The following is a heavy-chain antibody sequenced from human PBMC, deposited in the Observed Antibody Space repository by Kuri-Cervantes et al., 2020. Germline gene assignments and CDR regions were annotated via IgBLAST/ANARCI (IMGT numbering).Heavy chain of an antibody. CDR2: INPRRGNI. J-gene: IGHJ4*02. Sequence: ASVKVSCKTSGYTFTAYYMHWVRQAPGQGLEWMGWINPRRGNINYAQKFQGRVTMTRDTSISTVYMDLSRLTSDDTAVYYCARGPEYTNKIDSWGQGTLVTVSS. V-gene: IGHV1-2*02. D-gene: IGHD6-6*01. CDR1: GYTFTAYY. CDR3: ARGPEYTNKIDS.